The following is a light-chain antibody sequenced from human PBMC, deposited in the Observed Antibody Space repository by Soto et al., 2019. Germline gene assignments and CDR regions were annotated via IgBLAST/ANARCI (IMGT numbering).Light chain of an antibody. Sequence: EIVLTQSPATLSLSPGERATLSCRASQSVSSYLAWYQQKPGQAPRVLIYDASNRATGIPARFSGSGSGTDFTLTICGLEPEDFAVYYCQQRSNWPPRFTFGPGTKVDIK. CDR1: QSVSSY. CDR3: QQRSNWPPRFT. J-gene: IGKJ3*01. CDR2: DAS. V-gene: IGKV3-11*01.